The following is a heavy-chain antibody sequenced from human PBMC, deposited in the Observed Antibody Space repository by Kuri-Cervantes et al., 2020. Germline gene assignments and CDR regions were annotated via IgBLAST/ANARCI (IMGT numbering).Heavy chain of an antibody. J-gene: IGHJ5*02. D-gene: IGHD2-2*01. CDR1: GGSINNYH. CDR3: AREFIGYCSSTSCPNWFDP. CDR2: IYYSGST. Sequence: SETLSLTCTVSGGSINNYHWTWIRQPPGKGLEWIGYIYYSGSTNYNPSLKSRVTISVDTSKNQFSLKLSSVTAADTAVYYCAREFIGYCSSTSCPNWFDPWGQGTLVTVSS. V-gene: IGHV4-59*01.